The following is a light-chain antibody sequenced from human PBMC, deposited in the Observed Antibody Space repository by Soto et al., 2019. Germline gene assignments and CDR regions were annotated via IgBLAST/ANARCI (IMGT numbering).Light chain of an antibody. Sequence: DVVVTQSPLSLPVTLGQAASISCRSSQSLVHRDGNTYLSWFRQRPGQSPRRLIYKVSNREAGVPDRFSGSGSGTDFTLKISRVEAEDVGLYYCMQGSHWPTIPFGQGTRLEIX. V-gene: IGKV2-30*02. J-gene: IGKJ5*01. CDR1: QSLVHRDGNTY. CDR3: MQGSHWPTIP. CDR2: KVS.